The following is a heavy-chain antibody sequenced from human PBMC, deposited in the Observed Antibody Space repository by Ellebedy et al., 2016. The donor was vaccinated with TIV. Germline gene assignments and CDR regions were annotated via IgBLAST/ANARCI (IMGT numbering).Heavy chain of an antibody. CDR1: GFSFSSYS. D-gene: IGHD7-27*01. V-gene: IGHV3-48*04. CDR2: MSGSTITT. Sequence: GESLKISCAASGFSFSSYSMNWVRQAPGKGLEWASYMSGSTITTYYADSVKGRFTISRDNAKNSLYLQMNSLRAEDTAVYYCARDMAWGNERVIDGFDIWGQGTMVTVSS. J-gene: IGHJ3*02. CDR3: ARDMAWGNERVIDGFDI.